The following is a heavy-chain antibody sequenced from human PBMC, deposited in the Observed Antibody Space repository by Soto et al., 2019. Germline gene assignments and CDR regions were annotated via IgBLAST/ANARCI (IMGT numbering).Heavy chain of an antibody. CDR1: GDSISTDY. V-gene: IGHV4-59*08. J-gene: IGHJ4*02. CDR3: AKNCNWGFLAH. CDR2: IYYGGST. D-gene: IGHD7-27*01. Sequence: PSETLSLTWTVSGDSISTDYWSWIRQSPGKGMEWIGFIYYGGSTNYNPSLKSRVTISVDTPKNQFSLKLSSVTAADTAVYYCAKNCNWGFLAHWGQGTLVTVSS.